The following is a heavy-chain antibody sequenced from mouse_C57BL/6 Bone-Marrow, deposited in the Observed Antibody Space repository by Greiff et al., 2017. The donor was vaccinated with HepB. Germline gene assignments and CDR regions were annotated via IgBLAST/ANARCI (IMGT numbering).Heavy chain of an antibody. Sequence: VQLQQPGAELVRPGTSVKLSCKASGYTFTSYWMHWVKQRPGQGLEWIGAIYPGNSDTSYNQKFKGKAKLTAVTSASTAYMELSSLTNEDSAVYYCTRYRFYGSSYSWYFDVWGTGTTVTVSS. CDR2: IYPGNSDT. D-gene: IGHD1-1*01. J-gene: IGHJ1*03. CDR1: GYTFTSYW. CDR3: TRYRFYGSSYSWYFDV. V-gene: IGHV1-5*01.